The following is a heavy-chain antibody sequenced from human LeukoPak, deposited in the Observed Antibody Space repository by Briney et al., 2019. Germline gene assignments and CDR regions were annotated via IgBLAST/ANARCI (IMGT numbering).Heavy chain of an antibody. CDR3: AREGLRSYYFDY. V-gene: IGHV3-30-3*01. D-gene: IGHD4-17*01. CDR2: ISYDGSNK. J-gene: IGHJ4*02. Sequence: GGSLRLSCAASGFTFSSYAMHWVRQAPGKGLEWVGVISYDGSNKYYADSVKGRFTISRDNSKNTLYLQMNSLRAEDTAVYYCAREGLRSYYFDYWGQGTLVTVSS. CDR1: GFTFSSYA.